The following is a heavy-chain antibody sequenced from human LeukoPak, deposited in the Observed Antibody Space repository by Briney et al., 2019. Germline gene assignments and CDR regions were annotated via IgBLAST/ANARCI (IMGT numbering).Heavy chain of an antibody. J-gene: IGHJ4*02. CDR1: GFTFSSYS. V-gene: IGHV3-21*01. Sequence: GRSLRLSCAASGFTFSSYSMNWVRQAPGKGLEWVSSISSSSSYIYYADSVKGRFTISRDNAKNSLYLQMNSLRAEDTAVYYCARSPSGRDPFDYWGQGTLVTVSS. CDR3: ARSPSGRDPFDY. CDR2: ISSSSSYI.